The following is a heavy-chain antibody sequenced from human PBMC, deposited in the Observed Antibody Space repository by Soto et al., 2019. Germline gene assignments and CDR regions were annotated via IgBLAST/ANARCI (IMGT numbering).Heavy chain of an antibody. CDR2: IYYSGST. D-gene: IGHD6-6*01. V-gene: IGHV4-30-4*01. J-gene: IGHJ5*02. CDR3: ARERPDGARLDP. CDR1: GGSISSGDYY. Sequence: QVQLQESGPGLVKPSQTLSLTCTVSGGSISSGDYYWSWIRQPPGKGLEWIGYIYYSGSTYYNPSPKSRVTISVDTSKNQFSLKLSSVTAAATAVYYCARERPDGARLDPWGQGTLVTASS.